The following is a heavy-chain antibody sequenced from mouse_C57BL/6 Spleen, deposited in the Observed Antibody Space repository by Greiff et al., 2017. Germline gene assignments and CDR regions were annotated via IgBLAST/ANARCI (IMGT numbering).Heavy chain of an antibody. CDR3: ARASAVVATFDC. D-gene: IGHD1-1*01. V-gene: IGHV5-4*03. CDR1: GFTFSSYA. CDR2: ISDGGSYT. Sequence: EVKLVESGGGLVKPGGSLKLSCAASGFTFSSYAMSWVRQTPEKRLEWVATISDGGSYTYYPDNVKGRFTISRDNAKNNLYLQMSHLKSEDTAMYYCARASAVVATFDCWGQGTTLTVSS. J-gene: IGHJ2*01.